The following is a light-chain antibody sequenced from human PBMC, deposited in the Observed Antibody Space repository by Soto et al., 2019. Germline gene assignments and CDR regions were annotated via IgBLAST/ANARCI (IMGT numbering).Light chain of an antibody. CDR2: GAF. V-gene: IGKV3-15*01. Sequence: EIVMTQSPVTLSVSPGERATLSCRASQSVRSNLAWYQQKPGQAPSLLIYGAFTRATGIPTRFSGTGSGTEFTLTISRLEPEDFAVYYCQQYGSSGTFGQGTKVDIK. J-gene: IGKJ1*01. CDR1: QSVRSN. CDR3: QQYGSSGT.